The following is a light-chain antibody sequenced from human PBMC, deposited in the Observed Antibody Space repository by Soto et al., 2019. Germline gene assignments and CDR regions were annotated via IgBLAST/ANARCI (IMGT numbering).Light chain of an antibody. CDR2: KAS. CDR1: QTISSL. V-gene: IGKV1-5*03. Sequence: IQMTQSPSTLSGSVVYRVTITSPASQTISSLLAWYHQKPGKAPKLLIYKASTLKSGVPSRFSGSGSGTEFTLTISSLQPDDFATYYCRQHNSYPITFGQGTRLEIK. CDR3: RQHNSYPIT. J-gene: IGKJ5*01.